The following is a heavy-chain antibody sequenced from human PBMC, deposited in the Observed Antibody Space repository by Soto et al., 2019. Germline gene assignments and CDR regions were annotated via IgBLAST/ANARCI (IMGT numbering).Heavy chain of an antibody. CDR1: GGSIRSSSYY. J-gene: IGHJ4*02. CDR2: TYYGGST. V-gene: IGHV4-39*01. CDR3: VRQTSFYYGSANYYNSLFDS. D-gene: IGHD3-10*01. Sequence: SETLSLTCTVSGGSIRSSSYYWGWFRLPRGEGLEWIGSTYYGGSTYFHPSLQSRVTMSVDTSKNQFSLKLSSVTAADTAVYYCVRQTSFYYGSANYYNSLFDSWGPGTLVT.